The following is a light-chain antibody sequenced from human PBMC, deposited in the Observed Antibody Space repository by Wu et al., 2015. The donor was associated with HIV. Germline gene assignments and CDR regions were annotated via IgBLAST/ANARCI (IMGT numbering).Light chain of an antibody. CDR3: QQYYNSPH. J-gene: IGKJ3*01. Sequence: AIRMTQSPSSLSASTGDRVTITCRASQGIGTSLAWYQQIPGKAPKLLIYGASSLQSGVPSRFSGSGSGTDFALTINCLQSEDFAIYYCQQYYNSPHFGPGTKV. CDR2: GAS. V-gene: IGKV1-8*01. CDR1: QGIGTS.